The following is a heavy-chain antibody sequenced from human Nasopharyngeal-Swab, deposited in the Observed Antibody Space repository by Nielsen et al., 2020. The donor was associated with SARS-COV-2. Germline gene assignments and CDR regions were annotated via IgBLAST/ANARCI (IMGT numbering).Heavy chain of an antibody. Sequence: PGKGLEWIGSIYYSGSTCYNPSLKSRVTISVGTSKNQFSLKLSSVTAADTAVYYCARRVARAPRHEGDYYYGMDVWGQGTTVTVSS. CDR2: IYYSGST. J-gene: IGHJ6*02. V-gene: IGHV4-39*01. CDR3: ARRVARAPRHEGDYYYGMDV. D-gene: IGHD3-16*01.